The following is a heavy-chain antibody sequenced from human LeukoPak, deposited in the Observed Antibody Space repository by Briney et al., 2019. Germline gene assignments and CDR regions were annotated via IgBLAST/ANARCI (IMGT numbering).Heavy chain of an antibody. CDR1: GFTFTTYW. CDR2: INSDGSIT. CDR3: ARDTSRFDAFDI. V-gene: IGHV3-74*01. D-gene: IGHD6-13*01. J-gene: IGHJ3*02. Sequence: GGSLRLSCAASGFTFTTYWMHWVRQAPGKGLVWVSHINSDGSITSYADSVKGRFTISRDDAKNTLYLQMNSLRDEDTAVYYCARDTSRFDAFDIWGQGTMVTVSS.